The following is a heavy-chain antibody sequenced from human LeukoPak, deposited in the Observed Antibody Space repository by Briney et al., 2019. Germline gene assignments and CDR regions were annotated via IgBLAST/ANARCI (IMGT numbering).Heavy chain of an antibody. Sequence: SETLSLTCTVFGDSISSGGYYWIWIRQHPGKGLEWIGYIYYSGSTYYNPSLKSRVTISVDTSKNQFSLKLSSVTVADTAVYYCARGSSSWYWFDPWGQGSLVTVSS. J-gene: IGHJ5*02. D-gene: IGHD6-13*01. CDR3: ARGSSSWYWFDP. CDR1: GDSISSGGYY. CDR2: IYYSGST. V-gene: IGHV4-31*03.